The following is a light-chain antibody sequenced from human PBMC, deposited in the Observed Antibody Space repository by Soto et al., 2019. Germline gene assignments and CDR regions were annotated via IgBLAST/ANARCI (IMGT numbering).Light chain of an antibody. CDR1: SSNIGAGYE. Sequence: QSVLTQPPSVSEAPGQRVTISCTGSSSNIGAGYEAHWYQQVPGTAPKLLIYENNNRPSGVPDRFSGSKSGTSASLAITGLQAEDEADYYCQSHDSSLSGYVFGTGTKVTVL. J-gene: IGLJ1*01. CDR3: QSHDSSLSGYV. CDR2: ENN. V-gene: IGLV1-40*01.